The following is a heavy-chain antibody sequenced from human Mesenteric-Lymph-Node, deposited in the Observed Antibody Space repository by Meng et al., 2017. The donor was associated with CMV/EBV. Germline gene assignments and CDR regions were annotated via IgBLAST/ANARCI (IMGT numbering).Heavy chain of an antibody. D-gene: IGHD3-3*01. CDR1: GGSISSSSYY. J-gene: IGHJ5*02. Sequence: SETLSLTCTVSGGSISSSSYYWGWIRQPPGKGLEWIGSIYYSGSTYYNPSLKSRVTISVDTSKNQFSLRLTSVTAADTAVYYCARPFWSGYGWFDPWGQGTLVTVSS. CDR2: IYYSGST. V-gene: IGHV4-39*07. CDR3: ARPFWSGYGWFDP.